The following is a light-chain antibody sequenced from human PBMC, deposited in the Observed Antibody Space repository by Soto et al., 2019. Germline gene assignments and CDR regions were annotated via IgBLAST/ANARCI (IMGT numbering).Light chain of an antibody. V-gene: IGKV2-40*01. CDR3: MQRKEFPLT. CDR2: TVS. Sequence: DIVMTQTPLSLPVMSGEPASISCRSSQSLLDRNDGNTYLDWYLQKPGQSPQLLIYTVSYRASGVPDRFSGSGSGTDFTLKISRVEAEDVGFYYCMQRKEFPLTFGGGTKVEIK. J-gene: IGKJ4*01. CDR1: QSLLDRNDGNTY.